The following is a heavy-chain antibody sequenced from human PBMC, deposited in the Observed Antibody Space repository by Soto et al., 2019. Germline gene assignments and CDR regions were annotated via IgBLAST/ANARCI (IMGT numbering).Heavy chain of an antibody. CDR2: IYHIGST. CDR3: GRDQRGDNSTWYGAGFDY. CDR1: GYYVTSGHD. V-gene: IGHV4-38-2*02. J-gene: IGHJ4*02. D-gene: IGHD6-13*01. Sequence: SETLSLTCAVSGYYVTSGHDWGWIRQPPGEGLEWIGNIYHIGSTYYNPSLRDRVTISVDTSKNQFTLNLRSVTAADTAVYYCGRDQRGDNSTWYGAGFDYWGQGTPVTVSS.